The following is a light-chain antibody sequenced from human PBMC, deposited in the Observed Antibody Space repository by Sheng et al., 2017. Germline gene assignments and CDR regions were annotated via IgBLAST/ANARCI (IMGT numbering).Light chain of an antibody. CDR2: GAS. CDR3: HQYGNSQT. J-gene: IGKJ4*01. CDR1: QSVSSIN. Sequence: EVVLTQSPGTLSLSPGERATLSCRASQSVSSINLAWYQQKPGQAPRVLIYGASSRATGIPDRFSGSGSGTDFTLTISRLEPEDFAVYYCHQYGNSQTFGGGTKVDIK. V-gene: IGKV3-20*01.